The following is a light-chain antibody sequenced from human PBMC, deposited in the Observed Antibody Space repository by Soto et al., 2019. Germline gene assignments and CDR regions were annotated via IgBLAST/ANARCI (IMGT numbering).Light chain of an antibody. CDR2: GNS. CDR3: QSYDSSLSGSV. Sequence: QLVLTQPPSVSVAPGQRVTISCTGSSSNIGAGYDVHWYQQLPGTAPKLLIYGNSNRPSGVPDRFSGSKSGPSASLAITGLQAEDEADYYCQSYDSSLSGSVFGGGTQLTVL. V-gene: IGLV1-40*01. J-gene: IGLJ2*01. CDR1: SSNIGAGYD.